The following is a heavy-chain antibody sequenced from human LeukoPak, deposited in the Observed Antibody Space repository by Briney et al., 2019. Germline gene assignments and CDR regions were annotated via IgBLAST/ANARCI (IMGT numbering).Heavy chain of an antibody. D-gene: IGHD2-2*01. CDR2: ISGSGDRT. V-gene: IGHV3-23*01. CDR3: AKGVVPAAMSPWYFDL. CDR1: GFTFSSYA. J-gene: IGHJ2*01. Sequence: GGSLRLSCAASGFTFSSYAMSWVRQAPGKGLEWVSAISGSGDRTYYADSVKGRFTTSRDNSKNTLYLQMNSLRAEDTAVHYCAKGVVPAAMSPWYFDLWGRGTLVTVSS.